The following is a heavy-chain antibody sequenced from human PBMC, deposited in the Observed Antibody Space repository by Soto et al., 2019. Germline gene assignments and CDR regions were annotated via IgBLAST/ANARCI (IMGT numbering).Heavy chain of an antibody. V-gene: IGHV4-34*01. J-gene: IGHJ4*02. Sequence: PSETLSLTCAVYGGSFSGYYWSWIRQPPGKGLEWIGEINHSGSTNYNPSLKSRVTISVDTSKNQFSLKLSSVTAADTAVYYCARAGRYYYGSGSYYHYWGQVPLATFSS. D-gene: IGHD3-10*01. CDR2: INHSGST. CDR3: ARAGRYYYGSGSYYHY. CDR1: GGSFSGYY.